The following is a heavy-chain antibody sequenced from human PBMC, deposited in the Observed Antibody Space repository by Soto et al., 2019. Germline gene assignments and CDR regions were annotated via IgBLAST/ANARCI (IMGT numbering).Heavy chain of an antibody. J-gene: IGHJ5*02. CDR3: ARTPEGELLFDNWFDP. D-gene: IGHD1-26*01. CDR1: GGTFSSYA. V-gene: IGHV1-69*13. CDR2: IIPIFGTA. Sequence: ASVKVSCKASGGTFSSYAISWVRQAPGQGLEWMGGIIPIFGTANYAQKFQGRVTITADESTSTAYMELSSLRSEDTAVYYCARTPEGELLFDNWFDPWGQGTLVTVSS.